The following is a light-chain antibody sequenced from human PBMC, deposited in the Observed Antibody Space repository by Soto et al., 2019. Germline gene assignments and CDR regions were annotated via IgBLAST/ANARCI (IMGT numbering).Light chain of an antibody. Sequence: EIVLTQSPGTLSLSPGERATLSCRASQSVSSSYLACYQQKPGQAPRLLIFGASNRATGIPDSFSGSGSGTDFTLTISRLEPEDFAVYYCQQYDGSLWTFGQGTKLEIK. CDR1: QSVSSSY. V-gene: IGKV3-20*01. CDR2: GAS. CDR3: QQYDGSLWT. J-gene: IGKJ1*01.